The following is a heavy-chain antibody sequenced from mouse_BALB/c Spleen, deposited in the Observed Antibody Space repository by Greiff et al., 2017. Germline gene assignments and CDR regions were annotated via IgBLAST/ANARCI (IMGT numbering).Heavy chain of an antibody. D-gene: IGHD1-1*01. CDR3: ARRRTSTVVAPMDY. CDR1: GFTFSSYA. V-gene: IGHV5-6-5*01. J-gene: IGHJ4*01. Sequence: DVHLVESGGGLVKPGGSLKLSCAASGFTFSSYAMSWVRQTPEKRLEWVASISSGGSTYYPDSVKGRFTISRDNARNILYLQMSSLRSEDTAMYYCARRRTSTVVAPMDYWGQGTSVTVSS. CDR2: ISSGGST.